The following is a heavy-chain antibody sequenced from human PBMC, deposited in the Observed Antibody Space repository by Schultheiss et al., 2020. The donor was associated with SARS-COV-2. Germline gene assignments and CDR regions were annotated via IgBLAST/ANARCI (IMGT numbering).Heavy chain of an antibody. D-gene: IGHD6-19*01. CDR1: GFTFSSYS. V-gene: IGHV3-21*01. J-gene: IGHJ4*02. CDR3: ARDIGYRSSGWEAEDLDY. Sequence: GESLKISCAASGFTFSSYSMNWVRQAPGKGLEWVSCISSSSRNIYYADSVKGRFTISRDNAKNSLYLQMNSLRAEDTAVYYCARDIGYRSSGWEAEDLDYWGQGTLVTVSS. CDR2: ISSSSRNI.